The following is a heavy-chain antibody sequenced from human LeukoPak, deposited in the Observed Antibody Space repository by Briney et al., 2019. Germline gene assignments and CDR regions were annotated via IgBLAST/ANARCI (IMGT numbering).Heavy chain of an antibody. J-gene: IGHJ4*02. V-gene: IGHV4-30-4*08. Sequence: SQTLSLTCTVSGGSISSGDYYWSWIRQPPGKGLEWIGYIYYSGSTYYNPSLKSRVTISVDTSKNQFSLKLSSVTAADTAVYYCARERIRGSGSCYNSIDYWGQGTLVTVSS. CDR3: ARERIRGSGSCYNSIDY. D-gene: IGHD3-10*01. CDR2: IYYSGST. CDR1: GGSISSGDYY.